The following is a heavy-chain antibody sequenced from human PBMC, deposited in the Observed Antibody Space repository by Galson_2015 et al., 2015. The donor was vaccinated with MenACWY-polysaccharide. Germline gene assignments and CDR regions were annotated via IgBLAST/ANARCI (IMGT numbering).Heavy chain of an antibody. CDR2: VSASGGST. Sequence: SLRLSCAASGFTFSSYAMSWVRQAPGKGLEWVSGVSASGGSTVYTDSAKGRFTMSRDNSKRSLYLQMNSLRAEDTAVYYCAKDTGPGEYAYSWGTFDIWGRGTMVTVCS. CDR3: AKDTGPGEYAYSWGTFDI. D-gene: IGHD3-10*01. J-gene: IGHJ3*02. CDR1: GFTFSSYA. V-gene: IGHV3-23*01.